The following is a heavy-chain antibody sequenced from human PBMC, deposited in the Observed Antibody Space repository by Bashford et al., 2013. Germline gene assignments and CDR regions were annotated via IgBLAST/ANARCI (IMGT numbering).Heavy chain of an antibody. CDR3: ARGLSPYYYDSSGSDRNYYGMDV. CDR1: GGTFSSYA. V-gene: IGHV1-69*13. Sequence: SVKVSCKASGGTFSSYAISWVRQAPGQGLEWMGGIIPIFGTANYAQKFQGRVTITADESTSTAYMELSSLRSEDTAVYYCARGLSPYYYDSSGSDRNYYGMDVWGQGTTVTVSS. D-gene: IGHD3-22*01. CDR2: IIPIFGTA. J-gene: IGHJ6*02.